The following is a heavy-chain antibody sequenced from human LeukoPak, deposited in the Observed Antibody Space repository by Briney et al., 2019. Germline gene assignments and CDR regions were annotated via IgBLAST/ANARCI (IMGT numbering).Heavy chain of an antibody. CDR2: INHSGST. D-gene: IGHD3-10*01. J-gene: IGHJ5*02. Sequence: PSETLSLTCAVYGGSFSGYYWSWIRQPPGKGLEWIGEINHSGSTNYNPSLKSRVTISVDTSKNQFSLKLSSVTAADTAVYYCARESNYYGSGRISNWFDPWGQGTLVTVSS. V-gene: IGHV4-34*01. CDR3: ARESNYYGSGRISNWFDP. CDR1: GGSFSGYY.